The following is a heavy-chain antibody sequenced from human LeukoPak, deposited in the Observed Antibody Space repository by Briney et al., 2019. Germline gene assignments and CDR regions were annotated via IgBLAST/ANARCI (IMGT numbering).Heavy chain of an antibody. Sequence: SETLFLTCTVPGGSISSYYWSWIRQPPGKGLEWIGYIYYSGSTNYNPSLKSRVTISVDTSKNQFSLKLSSVTAADTAVYYCARAYPAATFDYWGQGTLVTVPS. CDR3: ARAYPAATFDY. D-gene: IGHD2-2*01. V-gene: IGHV4-59*01. CDR2: IYYSGST. J-gene: IGHJ4*02. CDR1: GGSISSYY.